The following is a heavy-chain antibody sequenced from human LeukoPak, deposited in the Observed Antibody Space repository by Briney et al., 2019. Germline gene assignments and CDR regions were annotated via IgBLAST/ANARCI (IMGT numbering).Heavy chain of an antibody. V-gene: IGHV4-34*01. CDR3: AREIVVVVAATPYYYYGMDV. CDR1: GGSFGGYY. Sequence: PSETLSLTCAVYGGSFGGYYWSWIRQPPGKGLEWIGEINHSGSTNYNPSLKSRVTISVDTSKNQFSLKLSSVTAADTAVYYCAREIVVVVAATPYYYYGMDVWGKGTTVTVSS. CDR2: INHSGST. J-gene: IGHJ6*04. D-gene: IGHD2-15*01.